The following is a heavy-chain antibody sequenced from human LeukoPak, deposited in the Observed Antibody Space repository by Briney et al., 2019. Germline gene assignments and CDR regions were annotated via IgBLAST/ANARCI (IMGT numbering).Heavy chain of an antibody. CDR3: TTDSEYSSGWYIWDY. V-gene: IGHV3-15*01. Sequence: GGSLRLSCAASGFTFSNAWMSWVRQAPGKGLEWVGRIKSKTDGGTTDYAAPVKGRFTISRDDSKNTLYLQMNGLKTEDTAVYYCTTDSEYSSGWYIWDYWGQGTLVTVSS. CDR1: GFTFSNAW. J-gene: IGHJ4*02. D-gene: IGHD6-19*01. CDR2: IKSKTDGGTT.